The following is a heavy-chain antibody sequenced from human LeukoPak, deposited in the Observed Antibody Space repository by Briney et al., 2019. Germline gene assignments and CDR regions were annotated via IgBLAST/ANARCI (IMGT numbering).Heavy chain of an antibody. J-gene: IGHJ4*02. D-gene: IGHD3-22*01. CDR3: ATERHHSSGFYY. CDR2: ISGSGGST. CDR1: GFTFSSYA. Sequence: AGGSLRLSCAASGFTFSSYAMSWVRQAPGKGLEWVSAISGSGGSTYYADSVKGRFTISRDNSKNTLYLQMNSLRAEDTAVYYCATERHHSSGFYYWGQGTLVTVSS. V-gene: IGHV3-23*01.